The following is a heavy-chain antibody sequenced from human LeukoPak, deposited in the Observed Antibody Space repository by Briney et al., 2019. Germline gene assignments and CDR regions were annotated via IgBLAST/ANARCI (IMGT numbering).Heavy chain of an antibody. V-gene: IGHV1-2*02. J-gene: IGHJ5*02. Sequence: ASVEVSCKASGYTFTGYYMHWVRQAPGQGLEWMGWINPNSGGTNYAQKFQGRVTMTRDTSISTAYMELSRLRSDDTAVYYCARDPGSGSYWGDNWFDPWGQGTLVTVSS. D-gene: IGHD3-10*01. CDR3: ARDPGSGSYWGDNWFDP. CDR1: GYTFTGYY. CDR2: INPNSGGT.